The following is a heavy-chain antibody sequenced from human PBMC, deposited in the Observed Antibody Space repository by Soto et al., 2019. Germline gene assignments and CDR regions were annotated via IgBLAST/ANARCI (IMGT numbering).Heavy chain of an antibody. CDR3: ARNQAKGIQLWLFDY. V-gene: IGHV4-59*01. D-gene: IGHD5-18*01. CDR1: GGSISSYY. J-gene: IGHJ4*02. CDR2: IYYSGST. Sequence: LSLTCTVSGGSISSYYWSWIRQPPGKGLEWIGYIYYSGSTNYNPSLKSRVTISVDTSKNQFSLKLSSVTAADTAVYYCARNQAKGIQLWLFDYWGQGTLVTVSS.